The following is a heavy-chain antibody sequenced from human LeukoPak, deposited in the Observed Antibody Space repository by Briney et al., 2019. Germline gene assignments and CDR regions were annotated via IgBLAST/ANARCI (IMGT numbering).Heavy chain of an antibody. CDR1: GDSTSNFY. CDR3: ALAPNSNWFDF. CDR2: IHYSGSS. Sequence: SETLSLTGTVSGDSTSNFYWIWIRQSPGKGLEWIGNIHYSGSSVYNPSLKSRGTISIDTSRRQFFLKLNSVTAADTAVYFCALAPNSNWFDFWGPGTLVTVSS. J-gene: IGHJ5*01. D-gene: IGHD2-8*01. V-gene: IGHV4-59*03.